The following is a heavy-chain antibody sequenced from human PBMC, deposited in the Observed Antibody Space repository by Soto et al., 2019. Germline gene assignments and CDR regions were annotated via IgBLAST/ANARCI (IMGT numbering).Heavy chain of an antibody. V-gene: IGHV3-13*05. CDR2: IGAADDP. J-gene: IGHJ6*02. CDR1: GFTFSAYD. CDR3: ARAYSGRLPRRADYYFAMDV. Sequence: PGGSLRLSCAASGFTFSAYDRHWVRQTTGKGLEWVSAIGAADDPYYLGSVKGRFTISRENAKNSLYLQMNSLRAEDAAVYYCARAYSGRLPRRADYYFAMDVWGQGTTVTVSS. D-gene: IGHD2-15*01.